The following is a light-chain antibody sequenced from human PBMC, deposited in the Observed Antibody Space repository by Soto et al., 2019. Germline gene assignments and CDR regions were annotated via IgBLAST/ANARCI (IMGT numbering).Light chain of an antibody. V-gene: IGKV3-20*01. CDR3: QKCGSSPWT. CDR1: QSVSSYC. CDR2: AAS. Sequence: EIVLTHYPGTLSLSPGERATLSCRSSQSVSSYCLAWYHQKPGQAPRLLIYAASSRATGIPDRFSGGGSGTDFTLTISRLEPEDFALYYCQKCGSSPWTFGQGTKVDIK. J-gene: IGKJ1*01.